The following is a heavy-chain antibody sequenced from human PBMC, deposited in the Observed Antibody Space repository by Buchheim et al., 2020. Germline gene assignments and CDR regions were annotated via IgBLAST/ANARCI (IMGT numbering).Heavy chain of an antibody. J-gene: IGHJ3*02. CDR3: ARARFDYDTSGHDALDM. D-gene: IGHD3-22*01. Sequence: QVQLVESGGGLVKPGGSLRLSCAASGFTFSHYYMNWIRQAPGKGLEWVSYITSSDGTNYADSVKGRFTISRDNAKNSLYLQMDSLRAEDTALYYCARARFDYDTSGHDALDMWGQGT. V-gene: IGHV3-11*01. CDR1: GFTFSHYY. CDR2: ITSSDGT.